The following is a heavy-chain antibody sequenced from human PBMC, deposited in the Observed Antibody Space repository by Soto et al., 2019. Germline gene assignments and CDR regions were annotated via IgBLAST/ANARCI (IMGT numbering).Heavy chain of an antibody. D-gene: IGHD2-15*01. CDR2: ISTTSVTI. CDR3: ARDRCYDGTCYSASDS. V-gene: IGHV3-48*02. J-gene: IGHJ5*01. Sequence: GGSLRLSCAASGFSFSTYNMDWVRQAPGKGPEWIAYISTTSVTIYYADSVKGRFTISRDNDRNSLYLEMNSLRDEDTAVYYCARDRCYDGTCYSASDSWGQGTLVTVSS. CDR1: GFSFSTYN.